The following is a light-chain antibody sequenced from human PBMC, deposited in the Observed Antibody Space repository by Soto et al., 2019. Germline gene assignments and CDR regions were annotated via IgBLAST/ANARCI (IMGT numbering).Light chain of an antibody. Sequence: QSVLTQSPSVSAAPGQKVTISCSGSSSNIGSNYVNWYQHLPGTAPKLLIYDNNERPSGIPDRFSGSKSGTSATLDITGLRTGDEADYYCGTWDTSLSSVVFGGGTKLTVL. CDR1: SSNIGSNY. J-gene: IGLJ2*01. V-gene: IGLV1-51*01. CDR2: DNN. CDR3: GTWDTSLSSVV.